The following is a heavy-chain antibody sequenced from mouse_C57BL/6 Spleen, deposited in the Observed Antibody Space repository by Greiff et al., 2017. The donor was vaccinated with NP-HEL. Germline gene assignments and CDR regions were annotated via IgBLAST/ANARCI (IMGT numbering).Heavy chain of an antibody. D-gene: IGHD1-1*01. V-gene: IGHV1-55*01. CDR1: GYTFTSYW. Sequence: VQLQQPGAELVKPGASVKMSCKASGYTFTSYWITWVKQRPGQGLEWIGDIYPGSGSTNYNEKFKSKATLTVDTSSSTAYMQLSSLTSEDSAVYYCARSHGSSVAPFDYWGQGTTLTVSS. CDR2: IYPGSGST. J-gene: IGHJ2*01. CDR3: ARSHGSSVAPFDY.